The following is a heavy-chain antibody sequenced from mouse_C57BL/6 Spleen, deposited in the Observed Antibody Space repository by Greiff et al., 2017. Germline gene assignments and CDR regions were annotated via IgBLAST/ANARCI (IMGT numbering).Heavy chain of an antibody. CDR3: ARIYDGYNWYFDV. CDR2: ISSGSSTI. CDR1: GFTFSDYG. Sequence: EVKLVESGGGLVKPGGSLKLSCAASGFTFSDYGMHWVRQAPEKGLEWVAYISSGSSTIYYADTVKGRFTISRDNAKNTLFLQMTSLRSEDTAMYYCARIYDGYNWYFDVWGTGTTVTVSS. J-gene: IGHJ1*03. V-gene: IGHV5-17*01. D-gene: IGHD2-3*01.